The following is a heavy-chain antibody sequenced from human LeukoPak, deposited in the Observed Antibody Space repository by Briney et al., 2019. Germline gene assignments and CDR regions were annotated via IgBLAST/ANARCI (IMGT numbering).Heavy chain of an antibody. D-gene: IGHD3-10*01. CDR3: ARDYYNYENAFDI. CDR1: GFTVSNNC. CDR2: IYSSGHT. J-gene: IGHJ3*02. Sequence: GGSLRLSCAASGFTVSNNCMSWVRQAPGKGLEWVSIIYSSGHTYYADSVQGRFTISRDNSKNTLYLQMNSLRADDTAVYYCARDYYNYENAFDIWGQGTMVTVSS. V-gene: IGHV3-66*01.